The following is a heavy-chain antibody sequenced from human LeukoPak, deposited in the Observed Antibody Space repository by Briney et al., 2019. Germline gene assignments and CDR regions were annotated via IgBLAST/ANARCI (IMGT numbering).Heavy chain of an antibody. CDR2: IKSKTDGGTT. V-gene: IGHV3-15*01. Sequence: PGGSLRLSCVASGFTFSNAWMSWVRQAPGKGLEWVGRIKSKTDGGTTDYAAPVKGRFTISRDDSKNTLYLQMNSLKTEDTAVYYCTTDYPYYCSSTTCYASEYFRHWGQGTLVPVSS. CDR1: GFTFSNAW. J-gene: IGHJ1*01. D-gene: IGHD2-2*01. CDR3: TTDYPYYCSSTTCYASEYFRH.